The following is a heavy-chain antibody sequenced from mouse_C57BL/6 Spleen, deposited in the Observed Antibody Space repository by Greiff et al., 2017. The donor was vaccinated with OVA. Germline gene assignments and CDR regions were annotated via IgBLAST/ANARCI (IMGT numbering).Heavy chain of an antibody. CDR3: ARGYDDAMDY. J-gene: IGHJ4*01. CDR2: IYWDDDK. Sequence: QVTLKESGPGILQSSQTLSLTCSFSGFSLSTSGMGVSWIRQPSGKGLEWLAHIYWDDDKRYNPSLKSRLTIYKDTSRNQVFLKITSVDTADTATYYCARGYDDAMDYWGQGTSVTVSS. D-gene: IGHD2-2*01. CDR1: GFSLSTSGMG. V-gene: IGHV8-12*01.